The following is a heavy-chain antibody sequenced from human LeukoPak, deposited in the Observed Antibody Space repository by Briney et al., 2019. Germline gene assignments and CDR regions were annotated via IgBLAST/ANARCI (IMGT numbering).Heavy chain of an antibody. CDR3: AKKGTSSSDTSASRSRADYLDY. J-gene: IGHJ4*02. CDR1: GFTFGTYS. V-gene: IGHV3-23*01. D-gene: IGHD1-26*01. CDR2: ISGSAHST. Sequence: PGGCLRLSCAASGFTFGTYSMSWVRQAPGKGLEWVSAISGSAHSTTYADSVKGRFTISRDNSKSTLYLQMNSLRAEDTALYYCAKKGTSSSDTSASRSRADYLDYWGQGTLVTVSS.